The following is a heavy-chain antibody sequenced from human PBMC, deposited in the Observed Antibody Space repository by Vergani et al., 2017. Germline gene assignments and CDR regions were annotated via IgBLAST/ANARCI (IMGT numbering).Heavy chain of an antibody. CDR1: GFTFNSYE. D-gene: IGHD3-9*01. V-gene: IGHV3-48*03. CDR3: ARHINPYYDILTMGDGMDV. Sequence: EVHLVESGGGLAQPGGSLRLSCAASGFTFNSYEMNWVRQAPGKGLEWVSYISNSGHTMYYADSVKGRFTISRDNAQSSLFLQMNSLRAEDTAVYYCARHINPYYDILTMGDGMDVWGQGTTVTVSS. J-gene: IGHJ6*02. CDR2: ISNSGHTM.